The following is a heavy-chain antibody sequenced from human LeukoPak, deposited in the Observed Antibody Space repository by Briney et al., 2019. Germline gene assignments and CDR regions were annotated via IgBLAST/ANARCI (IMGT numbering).Heavy chain of an antibody. CDR3: ARDLKMKYCDF. V-gene: IGHV3-33*05. J-gene: IGHJ4*02. CDR2: MPYDGSDK. D-gene: IGHD5-24*01. CDR1: GFIFNNFV. Sequence: PGGSLRLSCATTGFIFNNFVMHWVRQAPGKGLERVALMPYDGSDKYYADSVKGRFTISRDNSKNTLYLQMNSLRVEDTAIYYCARDLKMKYCDFWGQGTLVTVSS.